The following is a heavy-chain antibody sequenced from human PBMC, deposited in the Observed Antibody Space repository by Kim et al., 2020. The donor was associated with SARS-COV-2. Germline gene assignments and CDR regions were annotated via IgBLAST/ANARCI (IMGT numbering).Heavy chain of an antibody. CDR3: ARTHLIPGGFDY. CDR2: IYYSGST. CDR1: GGSISSYY. V-gene: IGHV4-59*01. Sequence: SETLSLTCTVSGGSISSYYWSWIRQPPGKGLEWIGYIYYSGSTNYNPSLKSRVTISVDTSKNQFSLKLSSVTAADTAVYYCARTHLIPGGFDYWGQGTLVTVSS. D-gene: IGHD2-15*01. J-gene: IGHJ4*02.